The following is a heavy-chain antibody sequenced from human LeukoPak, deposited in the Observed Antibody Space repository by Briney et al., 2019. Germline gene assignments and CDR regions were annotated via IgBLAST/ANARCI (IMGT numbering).Heavy chain of an antibody. CDR3: ARAYYGSGSPWFDP. Sequence: ASVKVSCKASGYTFTGYYMHWVRQAPGQGLEWMGWINPNSGGTNYAQKFQGRVTMTRDTSTSTAYMELSRLRSDDTAVYYCARAYYGSGSPWFDPWGQGTLVTVSS. CDR1: GYTFTGYY. CDR2: INPNSGGT. D-gene: IGHD3-10*01. J-gene: IGHJ5*02. V-gene: IGHV1-2*02.